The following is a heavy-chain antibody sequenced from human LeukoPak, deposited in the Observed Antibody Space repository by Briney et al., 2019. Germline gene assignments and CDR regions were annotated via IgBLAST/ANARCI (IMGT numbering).Heavy chain of an antibody. D-gene: IGHD3-10*01. Sequence: AASVTVSCKASGGTFSSYAINWVRQATGQGLEWMGWMNPNSGNTGYAQKFQGRVTITRNTSISTAYMELSSLRSEDTAVYYCAGGVITMVRGVRRQYYYYYMDVWGKGTTVTVSS. V-gene: IGHV1-8*03. CDR2: MNPNSGNT. CDR3: AGGVITMVRGVRRQYYYYYMDV. CDR1: GGTFSSYA. J-gene: IGHJ6*03.